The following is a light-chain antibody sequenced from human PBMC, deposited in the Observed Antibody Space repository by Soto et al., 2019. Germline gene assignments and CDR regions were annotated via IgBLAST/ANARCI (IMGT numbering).Light chain of an antibody. V-gene: IGKV3D-20*02. J-gene: IGKJ1*01. CDR1: QSVTSSY. Sequence: EIVMTQSPATLSVSPGERATLSCRASQSVTSSYLAWYQQKPGQAPRLLIYGASSRATDIPDRFSGSRSGPDFTLTISSLQPEDFATYYCQQSYSSPPTFGQGTKGDIK. CDR3: QQSYSSPPT. CDR2: GAS.